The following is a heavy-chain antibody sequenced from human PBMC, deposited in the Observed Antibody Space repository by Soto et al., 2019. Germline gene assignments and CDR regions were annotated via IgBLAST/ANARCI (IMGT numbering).Heavy chain of an antibody. CDR2: IIPIFGTA. V-gene: IGHV1-69*13. Sequence: SVKVSCKASGGTFSSYAISWVRQAPGQGLEWMGGIIPIFGTANYAQKFQGRVTITADESTSTAYMELSSLRSEDTAVYYCARDRPGYSYGIAFDYWGQGTLVTVSS. CDR3: ARDRPGYSYGIAFDY. D-gene: IGHD5-18*01. J-gene: IGHJ4*02. CDR1: GGTFSSYA.